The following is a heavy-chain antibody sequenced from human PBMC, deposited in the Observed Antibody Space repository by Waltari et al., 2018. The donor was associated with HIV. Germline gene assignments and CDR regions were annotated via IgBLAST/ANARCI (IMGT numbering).Heavy chain of an antibody. CDR3: ARHGGMATTFDY. J-gene: IGHJ4*02. CDR2: IYYSGTT. CDR1: GGSINYYY. D-gene: IGHD5-12*01. V-gene: IGHV4-59*08. Sequence: SGPGLVKPSETLSLTCTVSGGSINYYYWNWIRQPPGKGLEWIGYIYYSGTTNYNPSLESRVTISVDTSKNHFSLNLTSVTAADTAMYYCARHGGMATTFDYWGQGSLVTVSS.